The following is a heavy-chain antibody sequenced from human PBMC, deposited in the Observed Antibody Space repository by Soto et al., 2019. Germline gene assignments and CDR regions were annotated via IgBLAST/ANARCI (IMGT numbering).Heavy chain of an antibody. CDR1: GGSINSGGYY. CDR3: ARAGGYDFSGAVDY. Sequence: QVQLQESGPGLVKPSQTLSLTCTVSGGSINSGGYYWSWIRQPPGKGLEWIGYSYYSGSPYYYPTLQSSSTISVDTSTNQLSLKLSSVTAADTAVYYCARAGGYDFSGAVDYWGQGTLVTVSS. V-gene: IGHV4-30-4*01. D-gene: IGHD5-12*01. CDR2: SYYSGSP. J-gene: IGHJ4*02.